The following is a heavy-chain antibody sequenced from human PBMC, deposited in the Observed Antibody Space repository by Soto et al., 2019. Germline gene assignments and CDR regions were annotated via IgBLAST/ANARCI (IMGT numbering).Heavy chain of an antibody. J-gene: IGHJ5*02. V-gene: IGHV3-48*01. Sequence: EVQLVESGGGLVQPGGSLRLSCAASGFTFSSYSMNWVRQAPGKGLEWVSYISSSSTTKYYAASVKGRFTISRDNAKNSLYLQMTSLRAEDTAVYYCARDGCSGSNCLNWFDPWGQGTLVTVSS. CDR3: ARDGCSGSNCLNWFDP. D-gene: IGHD2-15*01. CDR2: ISSSSTTK. CDR1: GFTFSSYS.